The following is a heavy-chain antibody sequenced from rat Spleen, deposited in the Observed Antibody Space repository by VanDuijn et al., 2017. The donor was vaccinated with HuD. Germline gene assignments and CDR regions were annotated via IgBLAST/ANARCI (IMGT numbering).Heavy chain of an antibody. CDR2: VSRGGNT. D-gene: IGHD1-11*01. Sequence: QVQLKESGPGLVQPSQTLSLTCTVSEFSLTGNNIHWVRQPPGKGLEWIAAVSRGGNTYYNSALKSRLSISRDTSKSQVFLKMNNLQTEDTALYFCARSGYGGYGEYYVMDAWGQGASVTVSS. CDR1: EFSLTGNN. J-gene: IGHJ4*01. V-gene: IGHV2-6*01. CDR3: ARSGYGGYGEYYVMDA.